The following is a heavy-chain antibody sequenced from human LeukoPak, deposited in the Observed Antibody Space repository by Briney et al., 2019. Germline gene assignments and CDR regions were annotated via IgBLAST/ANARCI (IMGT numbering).Heavy chain of an antibody. Sequence: SETLSLTCAVSGGSFRGYYWTWIRQSPTEGLEWIGEIFHSGSATYNPSLKSRVTILVDTSRNLFSLNLRSVTAADTAIYYCATGLGYCYTTTCHHWFDPWGQGTLVTVSS. CDR2: IFHSGSA. D-gene: IGHD3-16*02. CDR1: GGSFRGYY. J-gene: IGHJ5*02. V-gene: IGHV4-34*12. CDR3: ATGLGYCYTTTCHHWFDP.